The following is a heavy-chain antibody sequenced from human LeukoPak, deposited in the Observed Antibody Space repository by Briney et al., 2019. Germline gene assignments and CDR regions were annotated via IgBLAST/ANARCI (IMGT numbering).Heavy chain of an antibody. Sequence: PGGSLRLSCAASGFSVRSNPMSWVRQAPGKGLEWVSVFYSDGSIYYADSVKGRFTISRDNAKNSLYLQMNSLRAEDTAVYYCARDLYSHFDYWGQGTLVTVSS. CDR3: ARDLYSHFDY. CDR2: FYSDGSI. D-gene: IGHD2-21*01. J-gene: IGHJ4*02. CDR1: GFSVRSNP. V-gene: IGHV3-53*01.